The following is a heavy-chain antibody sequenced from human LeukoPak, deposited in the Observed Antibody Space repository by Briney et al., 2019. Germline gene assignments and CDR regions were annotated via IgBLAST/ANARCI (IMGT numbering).Heavy chain of an antibody. D-gene: IGHD3-10*01. J-gene: IGHJ6*02. CDR2: IIPIFGTA. Sequence: ASVTVSCKASGGTFSSYAISWVRQAPGQGLEWMGGIIPIFGTANYAQKFQGRVTITADESTSTAYMELSSLRSEDTAVYYCASKLWFGELPPYYYYGMDVWGQGTTVTVSS. V-gene: IGHV1-69*13. CDR3: ASKLWFGELPPYYYYGMDV. CDR1: GGTFSSYA.